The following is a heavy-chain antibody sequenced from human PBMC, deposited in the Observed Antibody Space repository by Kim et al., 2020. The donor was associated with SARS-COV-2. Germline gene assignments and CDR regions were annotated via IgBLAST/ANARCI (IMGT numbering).Heavy chain of an antibody. CDR1: GGSISSYY. CDR2: IYYSGST. D-gene: IGHD3-22*01. V-gene: IGHV4-59*08. J-gene: IGHJ4*02. CDR3: ARSSPSGIVVVTPFDY. Sequence: SETLSLTCTVSGGSISSYYWSWIRQPPGKGLEWIGYIYYSGSTNYNPSLKSRVTISVDTSKNQFSLKLSSVTAADTAVYYCARSSPSGIVVVTPFDYWGQGTLVTVSS.